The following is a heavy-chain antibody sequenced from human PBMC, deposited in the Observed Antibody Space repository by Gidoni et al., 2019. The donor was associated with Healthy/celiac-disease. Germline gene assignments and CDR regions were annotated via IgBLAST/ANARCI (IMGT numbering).Heavy chain of an antibody. CDR2: IRGSGGST. V-gene: IGHV3-23*01. Sequence: EVQLLESGAGLVQPGASLTLSCAASGFTFSSYAMSGVRQAPGKGLEWVSAIRGSGGSTYYADTVKGRFTISRDNSKNTLYLQMNSLGAEDTAVYYCAKGGSYESEFDPWGQGTLVTVSS. CDR1: GFTFSSYA. D-gene: IGHD2-8*01. J-gene: IGHJ5*02. CDR3: AKGGSYESEFDP.